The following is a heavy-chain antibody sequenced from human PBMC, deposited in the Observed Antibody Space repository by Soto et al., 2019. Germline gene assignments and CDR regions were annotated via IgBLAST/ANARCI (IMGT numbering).Heavy chain of an antibody. CDR1: GFTFSSYD. D-gene: IGHD3-10*01. CDR2: IGTTGDT. V-gene: IGHV3-13*01. Sequence: GGSLRLSCAASGFTFSSYDMHWVRQPIGKGLEWVSGIGTTGDTYYAGSVKGRFTISRENAKNSLYLQMNSLRAGDTAVYYCANPLGVRGVMRRFSAYWGQGTLVTVSS. J-gene: IGHJ4*02. CDR3: ANPLGVRGVMRRFSAY.